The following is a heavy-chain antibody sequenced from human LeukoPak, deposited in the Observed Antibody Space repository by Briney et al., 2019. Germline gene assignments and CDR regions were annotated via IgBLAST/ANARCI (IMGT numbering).Heavy chain of an antibody. CDR1: GYKLTNNW. CDR3: VRFALTSSLDH. J-gene: IGHJ5*02. V-gene: IGHV5-51*01. D-gene: IGHD6-13*01. CDR2: IYPSYSDA. Sequence: GESLKISCKISGYKLTNNWIGWVRQVPGKGLEWMVLIYPSYSDAKYSPSFQGQVTLSVDASISTAYLQLSGLRASDTAIYYCVRFALTSSLDHWGQGTLVTVSS.